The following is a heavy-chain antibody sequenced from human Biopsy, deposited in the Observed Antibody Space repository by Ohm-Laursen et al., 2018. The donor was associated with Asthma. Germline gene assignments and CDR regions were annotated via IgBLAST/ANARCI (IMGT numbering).Heavy chain of an antibody. D-gene: IGHD3-3*01. V-gene: IGHV4-34*01. CDR2: SNQGGSP. Sequence: SETLSLTCSVYRGSLRVYVWSWIRQPPGKGLEWIGESNQGGSPTFNPALKRRVTISRDTSKNQLPLKLRSATAADTAVYYCASGPEWYGLDVWGQGTTVTVSS. J-gene: IGHJ6*02. CDR3: ASGPEWYGLDV. CDR1: RGSLRVYV.